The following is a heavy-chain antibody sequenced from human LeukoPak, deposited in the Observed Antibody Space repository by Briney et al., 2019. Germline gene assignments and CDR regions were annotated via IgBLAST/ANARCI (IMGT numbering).Heavy chain of an antibody. Sequence: SVKVSCKASGGTFSSYGINWVRQAPGQGLEWMGRIIAMVGIANYAQKFQGRVTITADKSTSTAYMELSSLRSEDTAVYYCARGRIQSGSYGNWLDPWGQGTLVTVSS. D-gene: IGHD1-26*01. V-gene: IGHV1-69*10. CDR3: ARGRIQSGSYGNWLDP. J-gene: IGHJ5*02. CDR1: GGTFSSYG. CDR2: IIAMVGIA.